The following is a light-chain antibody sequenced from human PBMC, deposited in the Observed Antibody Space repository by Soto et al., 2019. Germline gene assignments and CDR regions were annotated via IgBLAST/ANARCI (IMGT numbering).Light chain of an antibody. J-gene: IGKJ2*01. CDR2: DAS. Sequence: DIQMPQSPSSLSASVGDRVTITCRASQTIGANLNWYRQKLGKAPTLLIYDASTLQSGVPSRFSGLGSGTDFALTITSLQPDDSATYYCQQSYTTVYTFGQGTKVEIK. V-gene: IGKV1-39*01. CDR1: QTIGAN. CDR3: QQSYTTVYT.